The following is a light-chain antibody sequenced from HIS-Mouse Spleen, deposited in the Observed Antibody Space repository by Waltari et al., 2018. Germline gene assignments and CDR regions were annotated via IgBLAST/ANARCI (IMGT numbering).Light chain of an antibody. V-gene: IGLV2-8*01. CDR1: SRYGGGYNY. CDR3: SSYAGSNNFV. CDR2: EVS. J-gene: IGLJ2*01. Sequence: QSALTQPPSASGSPGQSVTIPCTGTSRYGGGYNYAPWYQQHPGKAPKLMIYEVSKRPSGVPDRFSGSKSGNTASLTVSGLQAEDEADYYCSSYAGSNNFVFGGGTKLTVL.